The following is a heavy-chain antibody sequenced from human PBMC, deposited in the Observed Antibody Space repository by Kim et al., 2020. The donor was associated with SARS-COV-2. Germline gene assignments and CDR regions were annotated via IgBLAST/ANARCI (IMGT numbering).Heavy chain of an antibody. J-gene: IGHJ4*02. D-gene: IGHD1-7*01. CDR3: ARDRNSRDNFDS. Sequence: SETLSLTCTVSGGSVSSADNYWSWVRLPPGKGLEWIGYIYYSGIADYMPSPKSRVTMSLDTSKNQFSLRLSSVTAADTAVYYCARDRNSRDNFDSWGQGTLVSVSS. CDR2: IYYSGIA. CDR1: GGSVSSADNY. V-gene: IGHV4-61*08.